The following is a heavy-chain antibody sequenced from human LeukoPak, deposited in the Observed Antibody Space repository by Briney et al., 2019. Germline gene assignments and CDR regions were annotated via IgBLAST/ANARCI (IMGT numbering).Heavy chain of an antibody. CDR1: GFTFSSYA. CDR3: AKTLRNSQIEYFQH. V-gene: IGHV3-23*01. J-gene: IGHJ1*01. Sequence: PGGSLRLSCAASGFTFSSYAMSWVRQAPGKGLEWVSAISGSGGSTYYADSAKGRFTISRDNSKNTLYLQMNSLRAEDTAVYYCAKTLRNSQIEYFQHWGQGTLVTVSS. D-gene: IGHD4-23*01. CDR2: ISGSGGST.